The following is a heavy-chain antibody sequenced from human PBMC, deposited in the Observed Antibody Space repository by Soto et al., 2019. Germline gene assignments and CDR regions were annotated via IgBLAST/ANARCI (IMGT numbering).Heavy chain of an antibody. V-gene: IGHV1-69*04. CDR3: ATSCGWGYRAVDY. J-gene: IGHJ4*02. D-gene: IGHD3-22*01. CDR2: VNPILSMS. CDR1: GDTFSFYS. Sequence: QVQLVQSGAEVKRPGSSVKVSCKASGDTFSFYSINWVRQAPGLGLEWMGRVNPILSMSNYAQRFQGRVTMXAXXATSTAYREPSGLRSEGTAMYCCATSCGWGYRAVDYWGQGALGTVPS.